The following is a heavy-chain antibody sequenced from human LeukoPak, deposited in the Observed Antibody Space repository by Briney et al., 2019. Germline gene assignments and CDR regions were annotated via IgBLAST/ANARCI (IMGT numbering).Heavy chain of an antibody. CDR3: ARTHIAAGNSFDY. CDR1: GGSFSGYY. J-gene: IGHJ4*02. D-gene: IGHD6-13*01. Sequence: PSETLSLTCAVYGGSFSGYYWSWIRQPPGKGLEWIGEINHSGSTNYNPSLKSRVTISVDTSKNQFSLKLSSVTAADTAVYYCARTHIAAGNSFDYWGQGTLVTVSS. CDR2: INHSGST. V-gene: IGHV4-34*01.